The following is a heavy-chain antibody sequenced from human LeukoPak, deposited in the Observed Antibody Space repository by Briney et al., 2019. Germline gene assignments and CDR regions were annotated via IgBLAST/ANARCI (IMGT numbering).Heavy chain of an antibody. CDR1: GYTFTSYG. CDR2: INPSGGST. CDR3: ARGSRIAAAGRSWYYYYMDV. V-gene: IGHV1-46*01. Sequence: ASVKVSCKASGYTFTSYGVSWVRQAPGQGLEWMGIINPSGGSTSYAQKFQGRVTMTRDTSTSTVYMELSSLRSEDTAVYYCARGSRIAAAGRSWYYYYMDVWGKGTAVTVSS. J-gene: IGHJ6*03. D-gene: IGHD6-13*01.